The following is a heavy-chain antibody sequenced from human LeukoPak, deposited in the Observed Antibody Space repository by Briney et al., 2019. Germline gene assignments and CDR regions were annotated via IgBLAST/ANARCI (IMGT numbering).Heavy chain of an antibody. CDR3: TRGSSGRRDN. V-gene: IGHV1-8*01. Sequence: GASVKVSCKASGYTFTSCDINWVRQAAGQGLEWMGWMNPNSGNTGYGQRLQGRITMTRDISIGTAYMELSNLTSEDTAIYYCTRGSSGRRDNWGQGTLVTVSA. J-gene: IGHJ4*02. D-gene: IGHD6-19*01. CDR2: MNPNSGNT. CDR1: GYTFTSCD.